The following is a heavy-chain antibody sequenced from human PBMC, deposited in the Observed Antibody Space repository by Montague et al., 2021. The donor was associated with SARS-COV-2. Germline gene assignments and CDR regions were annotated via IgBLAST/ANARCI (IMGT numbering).Heavy chain of an antibody. CDR2: IYYSGST. CDR3: ARVEFDGGYDSVPLDV. V-gene: IGHV4-31*03. Sequence: TLSLTCTVSGGSISSGGYYWSWIRQHPGKSLEWIGYIYYSGSTYYNPSLKSRVTISVDTSKNQFSLKLSSVTAADTAVYYCARVEFDGGYDSVPLDVWGQGTTVTVSS. D-gene: IGHD5-12*01. CDR1: GGSISSGGYY. J-gene: IGHJ6*02.